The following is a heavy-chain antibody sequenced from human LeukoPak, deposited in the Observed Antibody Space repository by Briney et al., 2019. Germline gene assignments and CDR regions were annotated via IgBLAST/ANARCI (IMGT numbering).Heavy chain of an antibody. CDR2: IYHSGST. Sequence: SETLSLTCAVYGGSFSGYYWSWIRQPPGKGLEWIGYIYHSGSTYYNPSLKSRVTISVDRSKNQFSLKLSSVTAADTAVYYCAAGYYIGSYYYGMDVWGQGTTVTVSS. D-gene: IGHD3-9*01. J-gene: IGHJ6*02. V-gene: IGHV4-34*01. CDR1: GGSFSGYY. CDR3: AAGYYIGSYYYGMDV.